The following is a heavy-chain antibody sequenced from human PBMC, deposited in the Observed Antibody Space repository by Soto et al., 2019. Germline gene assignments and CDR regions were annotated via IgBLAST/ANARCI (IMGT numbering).Heavy chain of an antibody. CDR3: ARVYEKGRNYYGMDV. CDR2: ISTYNGHT. Sequence: ASVKVSCKASGYTFTSYGISWVRQAPGQGLEWMGWISTYNGHTNYAQKFQGRVTMTRDTSTSTVYMELSSLRSEDTAVYYCARVYEKGRNYYGMDVWGQGTTVTVSS. D-gene: IGHD2-2*02. J-gene: IGHJ6*02. CDR1: GYTFTSYG. V-gene: IGHV1-18*01.